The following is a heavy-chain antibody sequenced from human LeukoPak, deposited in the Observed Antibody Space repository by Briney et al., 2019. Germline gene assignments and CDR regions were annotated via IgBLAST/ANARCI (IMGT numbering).Heavy chain of an antibody. V-gene: IGHV4-59*01. J-gene: IGHJ4*02. CDR2: IYYRGST. CDR3: ARGGGYSSGLDY. D-gene: IGHD6-19*01. Sequence: PSETLSLTCTVSTHSINSFYWSWLPQPPGKGLEWFGYIYYRGSTTYNPSLKSRVTISVDTSKNQFSLKLISVTAADTAVYYCARGGGYSSGLDYWGQGTLVTVSS. CDR1: THSINSFY.